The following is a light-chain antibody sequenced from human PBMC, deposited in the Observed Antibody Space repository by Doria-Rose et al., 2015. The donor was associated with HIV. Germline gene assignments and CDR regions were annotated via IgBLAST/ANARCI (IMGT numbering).Light chain of an antibody. J-gene: IGKJ5*01. CDR3: QQYGTSRGT. CDR1: QRVKSSY. CDR2: DAS. V-gene: IGKV3-20*01. Sequence: EIVMTQSPGTLSLSPGERATLSCRASQRVKSSYLAWYQQKPGQAPRLLIYDASTRATGIPDRFSGSGSGTDFTLTISRLEPEDVAAYYCQQYGTSRGTF.